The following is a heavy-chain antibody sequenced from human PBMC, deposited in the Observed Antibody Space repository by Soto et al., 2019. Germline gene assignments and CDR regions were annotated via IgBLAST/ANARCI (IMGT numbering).Heavy chain of an antibody. J-gene: IGHJ4*02. D-gene: IGHD5-12*01. CDR3: ARDRLGVPGFDY. V-gene: IGHV3-30-3*01. Sequence: QVQLVESGGGVVQPGRSLRLSCAASGFTFSSYAMHWVRQAPGKGLEWVAVISYDGSNKYYADSVKGRFTISRDNSKNTLYLQMNSLRAEDTAVYYCARDRLGVPGFDYWGQGTLVTVSS. CDR2: ISYDGSNK. CDR1: GFTFSSYA.